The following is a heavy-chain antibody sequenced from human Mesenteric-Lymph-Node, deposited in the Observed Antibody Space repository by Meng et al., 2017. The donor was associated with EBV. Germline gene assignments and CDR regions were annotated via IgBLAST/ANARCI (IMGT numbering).Heavy chain of an antibody. V-gene: IGHV3-23*04. Sequence: VVLVESGGGLVRPGGSLRLSCAASEFRFNTYAMSWVRQAPGKGLEWVSGISDNGDLTLYGDSVRGRFTISRDNSKNTLYLQMNSLRDEDTAVYYCAKDGYRSSWYYFDYWGQGTLVTVSS. CDR1: EFRFNTYA. CDR2: ISDNGDLT. D-gene: IGHD6-13*01. J-gene: IGHJ4*02. CDR3: AKDGYRSSWYYFDY.